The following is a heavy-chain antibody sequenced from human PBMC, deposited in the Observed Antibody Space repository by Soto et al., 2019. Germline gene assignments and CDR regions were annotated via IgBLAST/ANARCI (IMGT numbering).Heavy chain of an antibody. D-gene: IGHD3-9*01. Sequence: SETLSLTCAVSGGSISSSNWWSWVRQPPGKGLEWIGEIYHSGSTNYNPSLKSRVTISVDKSKNQFSLKLSSVTAADTAVYYCARGFRLTGYSAYYYYYGMDVWGQGTTVTVSS. J-gene: IGHJ6*02. V-gene: IGHV4-4*02. CDR2: IYHSGST. CDR1: GGSISSSNW. CDR3: ARGFRLTGYSAYYYYYGMDV.